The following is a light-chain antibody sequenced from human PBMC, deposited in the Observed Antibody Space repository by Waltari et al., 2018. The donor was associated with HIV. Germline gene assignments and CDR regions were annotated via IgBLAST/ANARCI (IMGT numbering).Light chain of an antibody. V-gene: IGLV1-40*01. CDR3: QSYDSSLSGYV. Sequence: QSVLTQPPSVSGAPGQRVTISCTGSRSNVGANYDVLWYQQLPGTAPKLLIYGNNNRPSGVPDRFSGSKSGTSASLAITGLQAEDEADYYCQSYDSSLSGYVFGTGTKVTVL. CDR2: GNN. J-gene: IGLJ1*01. CDR1: RSNVGANYD.